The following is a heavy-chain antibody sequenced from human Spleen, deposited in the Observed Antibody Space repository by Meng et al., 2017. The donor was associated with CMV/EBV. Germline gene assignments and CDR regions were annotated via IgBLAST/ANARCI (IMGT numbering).Heavy chain of an antibody. Sequence: GGSLRLSCAASGFTFSNAWMSWVRQAPGKGLEWVGRIKSKTDGGTTDYAAPVKGRITISRDDSKNMLYLQMNSLRAEDTAVYYCATTRYCSSTNCPAGGYWGQGTLVTVSS. V-gene: IGHV3-15*01. J-gene: IGHJ4*02. CDR3: ATTRYCSSTNCPAGGY. D-gene: IGHD2-2*01. CDR1: GFTFSNAW. CDR2: IKSKTDGGTT.